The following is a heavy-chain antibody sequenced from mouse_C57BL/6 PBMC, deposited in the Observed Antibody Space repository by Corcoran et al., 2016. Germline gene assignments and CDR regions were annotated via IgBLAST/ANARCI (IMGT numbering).Heavy chain of an antibody. J-gene: IGHJ2*01. Sequence: QVQLKQSGAELVRPGASVKLSCKASGYTFTDYYINWVKQRPGQGLEWIARIYPGDGDTNYNGKFKGKATLTADKSSSTAYMQLSSLTSEDSAVYFCARKQGLRYYFDYWGQGTTLTVSS. D-gene: IGHD1-1*01. CDR3: ARKQGLRYYFDY. CDR1: GYTFTDYY. CDR2: IYPGDGDT. V-gene: IGHV1-76*01.